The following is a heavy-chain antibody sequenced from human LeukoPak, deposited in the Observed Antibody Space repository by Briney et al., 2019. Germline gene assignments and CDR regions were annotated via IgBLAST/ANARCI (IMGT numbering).Heavy chain of an antibody. Sequence: ASVKVSCKASGYTFTDYYMHWVRQAPGQGLEWMGWINPNNGGTNYAQKLQGRVTMTTDTSTSTAYMELRSLRSDDTAVYYCVWQRLLLGAFDIWGQGTMVVVSS. D-gene: IGHD6-25*01. CDR2: INPNNGGT. V-gene: IGHV1-2*02. CDR1: GYTFTDYY. J-gene: IGHJ3*02. CDR3: VWQRLLLGAFDI.